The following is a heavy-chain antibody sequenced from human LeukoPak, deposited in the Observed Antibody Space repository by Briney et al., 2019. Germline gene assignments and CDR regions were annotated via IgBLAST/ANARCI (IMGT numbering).Heavy chain of an antibody. CDR3: ARWDPDYGDPHDAFDI. V-gene: IGHV3-48*03. CDR1: GFTFSSYE. CDR2: VSSSGSTI. Sequence: GGSLRLSCAASGFTFSSYEMNWVRQAPGKGLEWVSYVSSSGSTIYYADSVKGRFTISRDNAKNSLYLQMNSLRAEDTAVYYCARWDPDYGDPHDAFDIWGQGTMVTVSS. J-gene: IGHJ3*02. D-gene: IGHD4-17*01.